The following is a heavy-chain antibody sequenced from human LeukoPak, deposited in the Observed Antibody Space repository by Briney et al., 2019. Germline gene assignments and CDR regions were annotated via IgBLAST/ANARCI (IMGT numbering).Heavy chain of an antibody. V-gene: IGHV3-21*01. CDR2: ISSSSSYI. J-gene: IGHJ6*03. CDR3: ARDTRSPHCSGGSCHSNYYYYYMDV. CDR1: GFTISSYS. Sequence: PGGSLRLSCAASGFTISSYSMNWVRQAPGKEQERVSSISSSSSYIYYADSVKGRFTISRDNAKNSLHLQMNSLRAEDTAVYYCARDTRSPHCSGGSCHSNYYYYYMDVWGKGTTVTVSS. D-gene: IGHD2-15*01.